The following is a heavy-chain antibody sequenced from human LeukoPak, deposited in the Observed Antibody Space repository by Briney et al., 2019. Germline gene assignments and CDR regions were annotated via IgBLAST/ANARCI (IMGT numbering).Heavy chain of an antibody. CDR2: IIPIFGTA. CDR1: GGTFSSYA. V-gene: IGHV1-69*13. D-gene: IGHD1-26*01. Sequence: ASVKVSCKASGGTFSSYAISWVRQAPGQGLEWMGGIIPIFGTANYAQKFQGRVTITADESTSTAYMELSSLRSEDTAVYYCAKDPVGATAGDWGQGTLVTVSS. J-gene: IGHJ4*02. CDR3: AKDPVGATAGD.